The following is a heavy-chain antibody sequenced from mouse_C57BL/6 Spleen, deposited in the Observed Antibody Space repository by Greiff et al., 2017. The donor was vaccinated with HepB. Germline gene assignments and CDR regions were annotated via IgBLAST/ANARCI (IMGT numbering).Heavy chain of an antibody. V-gene: IGHV1-18*01. D-gene: IGHD2-5*01. J-gene: IGHJ3*01. CDR1: GYTFTDYN. Sequence: EVQLQQPGPELVKPGASVKIPCKASGYTFTDYNMDWVKQSHGKSLEWIGDINPNNGGTIYNQKFKGKATLTVDKSSSTAYMELRSLTSEDTAVYYCARTYSNLAWFAYWGQGTLVTVSA. CDR2: INPNNGGT. CDR3: ARTYSNLAWFAY.